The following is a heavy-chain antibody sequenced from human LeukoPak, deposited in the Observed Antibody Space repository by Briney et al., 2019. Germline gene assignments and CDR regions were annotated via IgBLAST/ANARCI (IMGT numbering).Heavy chain of an antibody. Sequence: SVKVSCKASGGNFNNYAVSWVRQAPGQGLQWMGRIIPALDRANYAHNFQGRLTMTADKSTKTAYMELSSLRSEDTGMYFCARRADAVDDAFDIWGQGTMLTVSS. CDR2: IIPALDRA. CDR1: GGNFNNYA. CDR3: ARRADAVDDAFDI. D-gene: IGHD2-21*01. V-gene: IGHV1-69*04. J-gene: IGHJ3*02.